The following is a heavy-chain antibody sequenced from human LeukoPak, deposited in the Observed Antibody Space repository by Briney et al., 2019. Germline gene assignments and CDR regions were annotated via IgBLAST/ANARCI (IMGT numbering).Heavy chain of an antibody. V-gene: IGHV3-66*01. CDR2: IYIGGTT. CDR3: AGDRSGWYYFDY. J-gene: IGHJ4*02. Sequence: GGSLRLSCAASGFTFSNAWMSWVRQAPGKGLEWVSFIYIGGTTYYADFVKGRFTISRDNSKNTLYLQMNSLRAEDTAVYYCAGDRSGWYYFDYWGQGTLVTVSS. CDR1: GFTFSNAW. D-gene: IGHD6-19*01.